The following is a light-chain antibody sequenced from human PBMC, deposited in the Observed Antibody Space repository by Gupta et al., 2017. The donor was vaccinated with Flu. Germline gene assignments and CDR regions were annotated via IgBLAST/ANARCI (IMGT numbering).Light chain of an antibody. CDR3: RQGKRWPYA. Sequence: VTPGEPASISCRSSQSLVHSDGNTYLDWFQQKPGQSPRRLIYKVSNRDSGVPDRFSGSGSGTDFTLKISSVEADDVGVYYCRQGKRWPYAFGQGTKMEI. CDR2: KVS. CDR1: QSLVHSDGNTY. V-gene: IGKV2-30*02. J-gene: IGKJ2*01.